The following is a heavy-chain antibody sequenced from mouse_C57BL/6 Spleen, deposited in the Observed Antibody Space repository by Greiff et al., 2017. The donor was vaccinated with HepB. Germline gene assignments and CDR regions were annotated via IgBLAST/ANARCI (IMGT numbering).Heavy chain of an antibody. CDR3: ATIYGNYYFDY. D-gene: IGHD2-1*01. CDR1: GYTFTSYD. J-gene: IGHJ2*01. V-gene: IGHV1-85*01. CDR2: IYPRDGST. Sequence: QVQLQQSGPELVKPGASVKLSCKASGYTFTSYDINWVKQRPGQGLAWIGWIYPRDGSTKYTEKFKGKATLTVDTASTTAYMELHSLTSEDSAVYFCATIYGNYYFDYWGQGTTLTVSS.